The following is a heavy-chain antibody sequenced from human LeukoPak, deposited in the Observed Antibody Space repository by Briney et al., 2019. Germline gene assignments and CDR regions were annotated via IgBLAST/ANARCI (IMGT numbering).Heavy chain of an antibody. Sequence: SETLSLTCAVYGGSFSGYYWSWIRQPPGKGLEWIGEINHSGSTNYNPSLKSRVTISVDTSKNQFSLKLSSVTAADTAVYYCARFTTYYYGSGTYFWEASHLDVWGQGTTVTVSS. CDR3: ARFTTYYYGSGTYFWEASHLDV. J-gene: IGHJ6*02. CDR2: INHSGST. D-gene: IGHD3-10*01. V-gene: IGHV4-34*01. CDR1: GGSFSGYY.